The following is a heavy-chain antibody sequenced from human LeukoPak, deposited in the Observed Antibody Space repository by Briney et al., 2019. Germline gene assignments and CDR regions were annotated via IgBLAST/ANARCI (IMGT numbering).Heavy chain of an antibody. V-gene: IGHV3-7*01. CDR2: IKQDGSEK. CDR3: AREGITLRFLNY. D-gene: IGHD3-3*01. Sequence: PGGSLRLSCAASGFTFSYYWMSWVRQTPGKGLEWVANIKQDGSEKYYVDSVKGRFTISRDNAKNSLYLQMNSLRAEDTAVYYCAREGITLRFLNYWGQGTLVTVSS. CDR1: GFTFSYYW. J-gene: IGHJ4*02.